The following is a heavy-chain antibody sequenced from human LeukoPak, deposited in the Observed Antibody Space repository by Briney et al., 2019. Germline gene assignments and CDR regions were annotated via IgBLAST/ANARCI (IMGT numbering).Heavy chain of an antibody. Sequence: SETLSLTCAVYGGSFSGYYWSWIRQPPGKGLEWIGEINHSGSTNYNPSLKSRVTISVDTSKNQFSLKLSSVTAADTAVYYCARGKRYGDQRRYYGMDVWGQGTTVTVSS. V-gene: IGHV4-34*01. J-gene: IGHJ6*02. CDR2: INHSGST. CDR3: ARGKRYGDQRRYYGMDV. D-gene: IGHD4-17*01. CDR1: GGSFSGYY.